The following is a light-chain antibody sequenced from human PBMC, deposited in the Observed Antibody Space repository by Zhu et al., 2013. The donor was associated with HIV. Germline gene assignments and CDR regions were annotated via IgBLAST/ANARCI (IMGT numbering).Light chain of an antibody. V-gene: IGKV3-11*01. CDR1: QSVTSY. CDR2: DTS. Sequence: EILLTQSPDILSLSPGERATLSCRASQSVTSYLAWYQQKPGQAPRLLIYDTSNRATGIPARFSGSGSGTDFTLTISSLEPEDFAIYYCQLRYNWPPALTFGGGTTVDIK. CDR3: QLRYNWPPALT. J-gene: IGKJ4*01.